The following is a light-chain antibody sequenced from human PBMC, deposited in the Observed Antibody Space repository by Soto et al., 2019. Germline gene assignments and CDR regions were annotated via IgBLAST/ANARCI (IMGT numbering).Light chain of an antibody. CDR2: TAS. V-gene: IGKV1-39*01. Sequence: DSQMTQSPSSLSASVGGRVTITCRASQSVSTSLNWYQLQPGKAPKLLIYTASSLQSGVPSRFSGSGSGTDFTLTINSLQPEDFATYYCQQSSSTPRTFGQGTKLEIK. J-gene: IGKJ2*01. CDR1: QSVSTS. CDR3: QQSSSTPRT.